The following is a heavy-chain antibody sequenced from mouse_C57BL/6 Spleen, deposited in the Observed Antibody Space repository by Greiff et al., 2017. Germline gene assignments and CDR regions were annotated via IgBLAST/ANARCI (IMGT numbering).Heavy chain of an antibody. V-gene: IGHV1-54*01. CDR1: GYAFTNYL. CDR3: ARGGPFDH. Sequence: QVQLQQSGAELVRPGTSVKVSCKASGYAFTNYLIEWVKQRPGQGLEWIGVINPGSGGTNYNEKFKGKATLTADKSSSTAYMQLSSLPSEDSAVYFCARGGPFDHWGQGTTLTVSS. CDR2: INPGSGGT. J-gene: IGHJ2*01.